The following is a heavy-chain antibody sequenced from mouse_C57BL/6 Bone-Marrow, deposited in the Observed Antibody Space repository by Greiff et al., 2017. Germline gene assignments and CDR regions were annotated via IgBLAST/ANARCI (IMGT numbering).Heavy chain of an antibody. J-gene: IGHJ1*03. Sequence: EVKLQESGPVLVKPGASVKMSCKASGYTFTDYYMNWVKQSHGKSLEWIGVINPYNGGTSYNQKFKGKATLTVDKSSSTAYMELNSLTSEDSAVYYCARGYLLWYVWGTGTTVTVSA. D-gene: IGHD2-1*01. CDR1: GYTFTDYY. V-gene: IGHV1-19*01. CDR2: INPYNGGT. CDR3: ARGYLLWYV.